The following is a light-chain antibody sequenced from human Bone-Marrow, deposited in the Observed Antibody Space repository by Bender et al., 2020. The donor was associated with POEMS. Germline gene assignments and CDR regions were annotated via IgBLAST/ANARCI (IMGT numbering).Light chain of an antibody. CDR1: NIGSNS. CDR3: QVWDSSSEHYV. J-gene: IGLJ1*01. CDR2: TDS. V-gene: IGLV3-21*03. Sequence: SYVLTQPPSVSVAPGKTARITCGGDNIGSNSVHWYQQKTGQAPVLVVYTDSDRPPGIPERFSGSNSGNTATLTINRVEDGDEADYYCQVWDSSSEHYVFGTGTKVTVL.